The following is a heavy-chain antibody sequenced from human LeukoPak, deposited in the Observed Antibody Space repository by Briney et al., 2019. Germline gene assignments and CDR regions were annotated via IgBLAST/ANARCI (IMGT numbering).Heavy chain of an antibody. CDR2: INPSGDSI. D-gene: IGHD3-3*01. Sequence: HSGGSLRLSCAASKFTFSSYEMNWVRQAPGKGLEWVSHINPSGDSIYYADSVKGRFTISRDNAKNSLYLQMNSLRAEDTAVYYCAKRSGGPSPFDYWGQGALVTVSS. J-gene: IGHJ4*02. CDR1: KFTFSSYE. CDR3: AKRSGGPSPFDY. V-gene: IGHV3-48*03.